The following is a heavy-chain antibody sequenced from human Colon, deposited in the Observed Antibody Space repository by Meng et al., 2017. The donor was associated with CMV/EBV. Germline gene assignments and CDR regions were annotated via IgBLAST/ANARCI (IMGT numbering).Heavy chain of an antibody. CDR3: ARDIDGSGSYDIVY. CDR2: VYNTGST. V-gene: IGHV4-38-2*02. CDR1: NDSISSPYN. J-gene: IGHJ4*02. D-gene: IGHD3-10*01. Sequence: SESLSLTCAVSNDSISSPYNWGWLRQSPGKGLEWIGSVYNTGSTYYNPSLESRVTISVDTSKNQFSLKLNSVTAADTAVYYCARDIDGSGSYDIVYWGQGTLVTVSS.